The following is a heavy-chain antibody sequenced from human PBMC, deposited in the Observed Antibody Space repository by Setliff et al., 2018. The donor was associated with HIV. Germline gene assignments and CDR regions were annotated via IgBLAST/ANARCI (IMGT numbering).Heavy chain of an antibody. CDR2: IYISGTT. V-gene: IGHV4-4*09. CDR1: GGSISTSY. Sequence: SETLSLTCTVSGGSISTSYWNWIRQPPGKGLEWIAYIYISGTTNYNPSLKSRVTISLDTSKNQFSLKLSSLTAADTAVYYCARQVSGWDAFDIWGRGTVVTVSS. CDR3: ARQVSGWDAFDI. D-gene: IGHD3-10*01. J-gene: IGHJ3*02.